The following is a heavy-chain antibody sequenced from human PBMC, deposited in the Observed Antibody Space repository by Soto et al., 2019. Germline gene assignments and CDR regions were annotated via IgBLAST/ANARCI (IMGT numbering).Heavy chain of an antibody. D-gene: IGHD2-21*01. J-gene: IGHJ4*02. Sequence: GASVKVSCKASGYTLTSYYMHWVRQAPGQGLEWMGIINPSGGSTSYAQKFQGRVTMTRDTSTSTVYMELSSLRSEDTAVYYCARDGLVDVDFYAPSEYWGQGTLVTVSS. CDR2: INPSGGST. V-gene: IGHV1-46*01. CDR3: ARDGLVDVDFYAPSEY. CDR1: GYTLTSYY.